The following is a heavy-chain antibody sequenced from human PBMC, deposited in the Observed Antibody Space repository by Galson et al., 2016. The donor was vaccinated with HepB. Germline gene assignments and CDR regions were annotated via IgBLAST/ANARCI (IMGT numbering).Heavy chain of an antibody. CDR2: LNRDGSER. V-gene: IGHV3-7*03. J-gene: IGHJ1*01. D-gene: IGHD3-3*01. CDR1: GFTFSNYW. Sequence: SLRLSCAASGFTFSNYWVSWVRQAPGKGLEWVANLNRDGSERHYVESVKGRFTISRENANNSLFLEMNSLRAEDTAVYYCATARYFISISGARFESWGQGTLVTVSS. CDR3: ATARYFISISGARFES.